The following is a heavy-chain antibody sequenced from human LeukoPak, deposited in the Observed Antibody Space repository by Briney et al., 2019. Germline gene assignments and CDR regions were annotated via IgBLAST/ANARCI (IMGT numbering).Heavy chain of an antibody. J-gene: IGHJ4*02. CDR3: ARGRARGYSYGRFYFDY. CDR2: INHSGST. V-gene: IGHV4-34*01. Sequence: SETLSLTCAVYGGSFSGYYWSWIRQPPGKGLEWIGEINHSGSTNYNPSLKSRVTISVDTSKNQFSLKLSSVTAADTAVYYCARGRARGYSYGRFYFDYWGQGTLVNVSS. CDR1: GGSFSGYY. D-gene: IGHD5-18*01.